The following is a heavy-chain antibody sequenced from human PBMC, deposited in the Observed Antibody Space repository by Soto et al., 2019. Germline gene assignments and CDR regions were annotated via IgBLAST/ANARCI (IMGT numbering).Heavy chain of an antibody. V-gene: IGHV3-23*01. CDR2: ISASGTDT. CDR1: GLTFSSFA. CDR3: AKGGASYYGRFDS. D-gene: IGHD1-26*01. J-gene: IGHJ4*02. Sequence: GGALRLSCSASGLTFSSFAMSWVRQAPGKGLEWVSTISASGTDTYYEDSVQGRFIISRDNSKDTLFLQMNSLRLEDTAMYFCAKGGASYYGRFDSWGQGTLAPVSS.